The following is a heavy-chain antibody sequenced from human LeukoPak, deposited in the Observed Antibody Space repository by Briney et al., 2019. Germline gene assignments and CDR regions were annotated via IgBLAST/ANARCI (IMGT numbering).Heavy chain of an antibody. D-gene: IGHD3-22*01. Sequence: GRSLRLSCAASGFTFSSYAMHWVRQAPGKGLEWVAVISYDGSNKYYADSVKGRFTISRDNSKNTLYLQMNSLRAEDTAVYYCASYYYDSSGPIDYWGQGTLVTVSS. CDR2: ISYDGSNK. V-gene: IGHV3-30-3*01. CDR1: GFTFSSYA. J-gene: IGHJ4*02. CDR3: ASYYYDSSGPIDY.